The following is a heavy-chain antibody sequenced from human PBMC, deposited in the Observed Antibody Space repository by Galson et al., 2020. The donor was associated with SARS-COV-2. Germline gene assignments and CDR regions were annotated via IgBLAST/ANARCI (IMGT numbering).Heavy chain of an antibody. Sequence: GSPRPPCAAVGFNFSSHGLHRVRQAPSKGLEWGAGIRYDGRNKNHADPVKGRFNIPRDNSKNTLYLQMNSLRAEDTAVYYCAREDCSGGSCYSYGVGGPLDYWGQGTLVTVSS. CDR2: IRYDGRNK. CDR1: GFNFSSHG. CDR3: AREDCSGGSCYSYGVGGPLDY. V-gene: IGHV3-33*01. J-gene: IGHJ4*02. D-gene: IGHD2-15*01.